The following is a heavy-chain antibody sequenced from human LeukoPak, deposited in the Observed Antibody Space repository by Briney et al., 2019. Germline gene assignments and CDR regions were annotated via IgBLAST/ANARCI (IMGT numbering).Heavy chain of an antibody. J-gene: IGHJ5*02. CDR3: ANPYSSSWSNWFDP. V-gene: IGHV3-33*06. CDR2: IWYDGSNK. CDR1: GFTFSSYG. D-gene: IGHD6-13*01. Sequence: PGGSLRLSCAASGFTFSSYGMHWVRQAPGKGLEWVAVIWYDGSNKYYADSVKGRFTISRDNSKNTLYLQMNSLRAEDTAVYYCANPYSSSWSNWFDPWGRGTLVTVSS.